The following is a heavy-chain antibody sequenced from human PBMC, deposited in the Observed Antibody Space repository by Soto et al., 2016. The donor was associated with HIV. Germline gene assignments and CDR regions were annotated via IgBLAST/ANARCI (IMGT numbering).Heavy chain of an antibody. J-gene: IGHJ6*02. CDR1: GFTLTDYS. CDR2: IIYRDSDT. V-gene: IGHV3-11*05. CDR3: ARDPPPTYGSRYGMDV. Sequence: QVQLVESGGGLVKPGGSLTLSCAASGFTLTDYSMNWIRQAPGKGLEWISSIIYRDSDTYYLGSVKGRFIISRDSAKNSVSLQMNSLRAEDTAVYYCARDPPPTYGSRYGMDVWGRGTMVTVSS. D-gene: IGHD6-13*01.